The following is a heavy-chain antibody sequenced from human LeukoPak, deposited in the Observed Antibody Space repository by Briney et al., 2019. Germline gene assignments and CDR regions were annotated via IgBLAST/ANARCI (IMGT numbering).Heavy chain of an antibody. CDR1: GVSISSGSYY. CDR2: IYTSGST. J-gene: IGHJ4*02. Sequence: PSETLSLTCTVSGVSISSGSYYWSWIRQPAGKGLEWIGRIYTSGSTNYNPSLKSRVTISVDTSKNQFSLKLSSVTAADTAVYYCARQTIYGSGRVYFDYWGQGTLVTVPS. D-gene: IGHD3-10*01. CDR3: ARQTIYGSGRVYFDY. V-gene: IGHV4-61*02.